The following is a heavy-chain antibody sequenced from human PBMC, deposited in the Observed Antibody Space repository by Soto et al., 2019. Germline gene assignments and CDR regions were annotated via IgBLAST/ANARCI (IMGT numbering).Heavy chain of an antibody. V-gene: IGHV3-43D*04. J-gene: IGHJ6*02. CDR2: ISWDGGST. CDR1: GFTFDDYA. D-gene: IGHD1-26*01. Sequence: GGSLRLSCAASGFTFDDYAMHWVRQAPGKGLEWVSLISWDGGSTYYADSVKGRFTISRDNSKNSLYLQMNSLRDEDTALYHCAKDIDMGPGANKGGSYHYGRDGWGRGTTLAVSS. CDR3: AKDIDMGPGANKGGSYHYGRDG.